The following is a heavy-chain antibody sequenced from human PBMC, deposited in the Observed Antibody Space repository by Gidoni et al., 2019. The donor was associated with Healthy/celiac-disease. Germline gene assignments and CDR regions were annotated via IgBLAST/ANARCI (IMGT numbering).Heavy chain of an antibody. D-gene: IGHD4-17*01. CDR3: ARHKWDDYGDYIDDY. CDR1: GGPISRGGYY. CDR2: IYYSGST. J-gene: IGHJ4*02. V-gene: IGHV4-31*03. Sequence: QVQLQESGPGLVKPSQPLSLTCTVSGGPISRGGYYWSWIRQHPGKGLALLGYIYYSGSTYYNPSLKSRVTISVDTSKNQFSLKLISVTAADTAVYYCARHKWDDYGDYIDDYWGQGTLVTVSS.